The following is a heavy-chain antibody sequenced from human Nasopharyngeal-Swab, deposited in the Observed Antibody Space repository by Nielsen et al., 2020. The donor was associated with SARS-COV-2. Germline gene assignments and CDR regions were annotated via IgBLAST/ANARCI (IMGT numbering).Heavy chain of an antibody. D-gene: IGHD5-12*01. CDR2: IKQDGSEK. CDR1: GFPFDRYW. J-gene: IGHJ5*02. Sequence: GESLKISCAASGFPFDRYWMSWVRQAPGKGPEWVANIKQDGSEKYYVDSVKGRFTISRDNAKNSLNLQINGLRGEDTAVFYCARDFGYRYDNWFDPWGQGTLVTVSS. CDR3: ARDFGYRYDNWFDP. V-gene: IGHV3-7*01.